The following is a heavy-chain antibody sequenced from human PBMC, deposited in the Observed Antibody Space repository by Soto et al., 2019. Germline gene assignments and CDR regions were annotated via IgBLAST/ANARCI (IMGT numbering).Heavy chain of an antibody. V-gene: IGHV1-18*01. CDR1: GFMFTTYG. D-gene: IGHD6-6*01. J-gene: IGHJ4*02. Sequence: QVQLVQSGGEVRKPGASVEVSCKASGFMFTTYGFSWVRQAPGQGLEWMAWISAYNGNKKCAQKFQGRVTMTTDTSTTTVSMELRNLTSDDTAIYYCARTGGGLAARPLEYWGQGTLVTVSS. CDR3: ARTGGGLAARPLEY. CDR2: ISAYNGNK.